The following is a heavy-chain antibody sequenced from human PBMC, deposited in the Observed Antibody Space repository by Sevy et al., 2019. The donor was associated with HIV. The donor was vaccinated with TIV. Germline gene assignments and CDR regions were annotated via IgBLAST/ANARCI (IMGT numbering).Heavy chain of an antibody. V-gene: IGHV3-49*04. J-gene: IGHJ4*02. CDR3: TRDRGRLQGYYFDY. CDR2: IRSKAYGGTT. CDR1: GFTFSSYA. D-gene: IGHD4-4*01. Sequence: GGSLRLSCAASGFTFSSYAMSWVRQAPGKGLEWVGFIRSKAYGGTTEYAASVKGRFTISRDDSKSIAYLQMNSLKTEDTAVYYCTRDRGRLQGYYFDYWGQGTLVTVSS.